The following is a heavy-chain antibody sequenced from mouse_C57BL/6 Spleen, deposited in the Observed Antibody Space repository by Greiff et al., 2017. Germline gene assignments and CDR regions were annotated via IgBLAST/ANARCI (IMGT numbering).Heavy chain of an antibody. D-gene: IGHD1-1*01. Sequence: EVQGVESGGGLVKPGGSLKLSCAASGFTFSSYAMSWVRQTPEKRLEWVATISDGGSYTYYPDNVKGRFTISRDNAKNNLYLQMSHLKSEDTAMYYCAREDYGSSPFDYWGQGTTLTVSS. CDR2: ISDGGSYT. CDR1: GFTFSSYA. J-gene: IGHJ2*01. CDR3: AREDYGSSPFDY. V-gene: IGHV5-4*01.